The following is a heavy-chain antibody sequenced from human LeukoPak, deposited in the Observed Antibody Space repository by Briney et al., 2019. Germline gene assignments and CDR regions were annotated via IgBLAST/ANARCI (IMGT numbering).Heavy chain of an antibody. J-gene: IGHJ4*02. D-gene: IGHD2-2*01. CDR2: INSDGSST. V-gene: IGHV3-74*01. CDR1: GFTFSSYW. Sequence: GGSLRLSCAASGFTFSSYWMHWVRQAPGKGLVWVSRINSDGSSTSYADSVKGRFTISRDNAKNTLYLQMNSLRAEDTAVYYCAREGVIVVVPAAPDYWGQGTLVTVSS. CDR3: AREGVIVVVPAAPDY.